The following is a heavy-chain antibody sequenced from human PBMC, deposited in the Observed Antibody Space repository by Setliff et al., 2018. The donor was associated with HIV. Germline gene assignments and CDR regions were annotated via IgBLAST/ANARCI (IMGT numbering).Heavy chain of an antibody. V-gene: IGHV3-48*02. CDR3: ARDSGQGGTFDV. CDR1: GFTFSGYQ. D-gene: IGHD1-26*01. CDR2: MNGDSTTI. Sequence: RLSCAASGFTFSGYQMSWVRQAPGKGLEWVSYMNGDSTTIYHADSVKGRFTVSRGNAENSVYLQMNNLRDDDTAVYYCARDSGQGGTFDVWGQGTTVTVSS. J-gene: IGHJ3*01.